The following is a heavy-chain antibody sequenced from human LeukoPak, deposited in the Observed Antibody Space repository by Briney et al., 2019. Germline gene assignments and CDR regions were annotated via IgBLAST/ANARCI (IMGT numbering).Heavy chain of an antibody. CDR1: GGSFSGYY. J-gene: IGHJ4*02. V-gene: IGHV4-34*01. Sequence: PSETLSLTCAVYGGSFSGYYWSWIRQPPGTGLEWIGEINHSGSTNYNPSLKSRVTISVDTSKNQFSLKLSSVTAADTAVYYCARHPHYYDSSGYYFFDYWGQGTLVTVSS. CDR2: INHSGST. CDR3: ARHPHYYDSSGYYFFDY. D-gene: IGHD3-22*01.